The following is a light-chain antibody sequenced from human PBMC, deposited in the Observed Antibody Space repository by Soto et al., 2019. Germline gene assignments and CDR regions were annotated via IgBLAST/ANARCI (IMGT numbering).Light chain of an antibody. J-gene: IGKJ4*01. CDR2: FGS. CDR3: MQALQTPLT. V-gene: IGKV2-28*01. Sequence: DIVMTQSPLSLPVTPGEPATISCRSSQSLLHSNGYNCLDWYLLKPGQSPQLLIYFGSYRAPGVPDRISGSGSGTDFTLKISRVEAEDVGVYYCMQALQTPLTFGGGPWWRSN. CDR1: QSLLHSNGYNC.